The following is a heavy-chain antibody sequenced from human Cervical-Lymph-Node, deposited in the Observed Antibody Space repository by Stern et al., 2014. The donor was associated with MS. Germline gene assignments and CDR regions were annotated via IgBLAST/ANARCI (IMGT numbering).Heavy chain of an antibody. Sequence: VQLVESGPGLVKPSETLSLTCTISGGSVNSNRYYWGWIRQPPGKGLEWIGIIYYSGATFYNPSLKSRVSISMAPSKNQFSLNLSSVTAADTAVYYCGRAGLDDTFDVWGQGTMVTVSS. J-gene: IGHJ3*01. CDR2: IYYSGAT. CDR1: GGSVNSNRYY. CDR3: GRAGLDDTFDV. D-gene: IGHD3/OR15-3a*01. V-gene: IGHV4-39*01.